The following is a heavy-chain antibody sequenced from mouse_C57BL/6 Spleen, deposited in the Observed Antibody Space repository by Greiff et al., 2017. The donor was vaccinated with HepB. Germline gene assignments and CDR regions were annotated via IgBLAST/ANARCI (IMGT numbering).Heavy chain of an antibody. CDR1: GYTFTSYW. D-gene: IGHD2-4*01. CDR3: ARGDYDPDPLYAMDY. J-gene: IGHJ4*01. V-gene: IGHV1-52*01. Sequence: QVQLKQPGAELVRPGSSVKLSCKASGYTFTSYWMHWVKQRPIQGLEWIGNIDPSDSETHYNQKFKDKATLTVDKSSSTAYMQLSSLTSEDSAVYYCARGDYDPDPLYAMDYWGQGTSVTVSS. CDR2: IDPSDSET.